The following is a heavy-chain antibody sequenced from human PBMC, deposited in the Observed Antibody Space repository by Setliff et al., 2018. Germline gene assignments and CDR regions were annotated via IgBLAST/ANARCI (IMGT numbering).Heavy chain of an antibody. Sequence: ASVKVSCKASGYTFTGYYMRWVRQAPGQGLEWMGWINPNSGGTNYAQKFQGRVTMTRDTSISTAYMELNRLRSDDTAVYYCARTIVGGATRLDYWGLGTLVTVSS. CDR3: ARTIVGGATRLDY. CDR1: GYTFTGYY. CDR2: INPNSGGT. D-gene: IGHD1-26*01. V-gene: IGHV1-2*02. J-gene: IGHJ4*02.